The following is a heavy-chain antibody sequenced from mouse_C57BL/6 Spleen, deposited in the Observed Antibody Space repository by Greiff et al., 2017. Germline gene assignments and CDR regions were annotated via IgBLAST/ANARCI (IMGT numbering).Heavy chain of an antibody. CDR1: GYSITSGYD. CDR2: ISYSGST. V-gene: IGHV3-1*01. CDR3: ARRWLLGAMDY. J-gene: IGHJ4*01. Sequence: DVKLQESGPGMVKPSQSLSLTCTVTGYSITSGYDWHWIRHFPGNKLEWMGYISYSGSTNYNPSLKSRISITHDTSKNHFFLKLNSVTTEDTATYYCARRWLLGAMDYWGQGTSVTVSS. D-gene: IGHD2-3*01.